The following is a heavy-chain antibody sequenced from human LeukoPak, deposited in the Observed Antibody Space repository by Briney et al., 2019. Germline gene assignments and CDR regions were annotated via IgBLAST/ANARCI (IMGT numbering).Heavy chain of an antibody. CDR3: ARLIGSGNSDY. CDR2: ISGSSSTI. J-gene: IGHJ4*02. Sequence: GGSLRLSCAVSGFAFSSCGMNWVRQAPGKGLEWISYISGSSSTIYYADSVKGRFTISRDNAKNSLYLQMNNLSDEDTAVYYCARLIGSGNSDYWGQGTLVTVSS. D-gene: IGHD4-23*01. V-gene: IGHV3-48*02. CDR1: GFAFSSCG.